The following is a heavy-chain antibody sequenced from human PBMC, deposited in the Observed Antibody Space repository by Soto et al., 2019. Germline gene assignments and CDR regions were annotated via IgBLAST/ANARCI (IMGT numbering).Heavy chain of an antibody. V-gene: IGHV3-48*01. CDR3: ARDDCSSTSCYYYYYMDV. CDR2: ISSSSSTI. J-gene: IGHJ6*03. D-gene: IGHD2-2*01. Sequence: GGSLRLSCAASGFTFSSYSMNWVRQAPGKGLEWVSYISSSSSTIYYADSVKGRFTISRDNAKNSLYLQMNSLRAEDTAVYYCARDDCSSTSCYYYYYMDVWGKGTTVTVSS. CDR1: GFTFSSYS.